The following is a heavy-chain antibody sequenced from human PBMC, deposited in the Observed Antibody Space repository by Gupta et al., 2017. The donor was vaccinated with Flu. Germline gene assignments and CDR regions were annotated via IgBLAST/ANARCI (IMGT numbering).Heavy chain of an antibody. CDR2: IHSRGTF. V-gene: IGHV4-31*03. J-gene: IGHJ4*02. D-gene: IGHD3-3*02. CDR3: ARSIAVPGYAPYYFDN. CDR1: GGSISSGGYY. Sequence: QVQLQESGPGLVQPSQTLSLTCMVSGGSISSGGYYWSWIRQHPGKGLEWIGYIHSRGTFFYNPSLKSRVTRSLDTSKDHFSLNLTSVTVADTAAYFCARSIAVPGYAPYYFDNWGQGSLVTVSS.